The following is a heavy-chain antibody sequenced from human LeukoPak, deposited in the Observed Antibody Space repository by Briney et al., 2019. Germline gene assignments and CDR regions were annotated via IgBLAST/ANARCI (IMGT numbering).Heavy chain of an antibody. Sequence: ASVKVSFKASGYTFTSYYIHWVRQAPGQGLEWMGLINPSGGSTNYAQKFQGRVTMTRDTSTSTVYMELSSLRSEDTAVYYCASGPSITMVRGGQWYYYMDVWGKGTTVTISS. V-gene: IGHV1-46*01. D-gene: IGHD3-10*01. CDR3: ASGPSITMVRGGQWYYYMDV. CDR2: INPSGGST. J-gene: IGHJ6*03. CDR1: GYTFTSYY.